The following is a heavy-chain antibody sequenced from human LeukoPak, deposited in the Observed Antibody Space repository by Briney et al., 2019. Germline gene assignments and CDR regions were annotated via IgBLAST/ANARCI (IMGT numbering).Heavy chain of an antibody. CDR1: GFTFSTYE. D-gene: IGHD6-13*01. CDR3: ARDSGSSTFFDK. V-gene: IGHV3-48*03. J-gene: IGHJ4*02. Sequence: GGSLRLSCAASGFTFSTYEMDWVRQAPGKGLEWVSYIRGSGRNIFHADSVKGRFTISRDNAKNSLYLQMNNLRVEDTGVYYCARDSGSSTFFDKWGQGTLVTVSS. CDR2: IRGSGRNI.